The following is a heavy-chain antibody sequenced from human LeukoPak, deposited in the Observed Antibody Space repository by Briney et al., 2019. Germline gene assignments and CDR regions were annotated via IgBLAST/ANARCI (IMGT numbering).Heavy chain of an antibody. D-gene: IGHD2-2*01. J-gene: IGHJ3*02. Sequence: ASVKVSCKASGYTFTGCYMHWVRQAPGQGLEWMGWINPNSGGTNYAQKFQGRVTMTRDTSISTAYMELSRLRSDATAVYYCAKYCSSTSCPLGAFDIWGQGTMVTVSS. CDR3: AKYCSSTSCPLGAFDI. CDR2: INPNSGGT. CDR1: GYTFTGCY. V-gene: IGHV1-2*02.